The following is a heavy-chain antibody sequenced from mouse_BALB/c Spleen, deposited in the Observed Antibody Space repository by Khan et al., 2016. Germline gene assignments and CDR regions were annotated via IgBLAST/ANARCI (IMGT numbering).Heavy chain of an antibody. CDR3: ARSGYGYDY. D-gene: IGHD2-2*01. Sequence: QVQLQQSGAELVRPGSSVKISCKAPGYAFSIYWMNWVKQRPGQGLEWIGQIYPGDGDTDYTGKFKDKATLTADKSSSTAYMQLSSLTSEDSAVYFCARSGYGYDYWGQGTTLTVSS. CDR2: IYPGDGDT. J-gene: IGHJ2*01. CDR1: GYAFSIYW. V-gene: IGHV1-80*01.